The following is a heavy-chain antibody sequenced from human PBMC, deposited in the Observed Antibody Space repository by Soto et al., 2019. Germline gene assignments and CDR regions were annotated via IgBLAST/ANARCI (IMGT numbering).Heavy chain of an antibody. CDR2: IKTDGSTT. V-gene: IGHV3-74*01. Sequence: GGSLRLSCAASGFTFSSYWMHWVRQAPGKGLVWVSRIKTDGSTTYYADSVKGRFTISRDNAKNTLYLQMNSLRAEDTAVYYCARVPTTVTTPGMDVWGQGATVTAP. J-gene: IGHJ6*02. CDR1: GFTFSSYW. CDR3: ARVPTTVTTPGMDV. D-gene: IGHD4-4*01.